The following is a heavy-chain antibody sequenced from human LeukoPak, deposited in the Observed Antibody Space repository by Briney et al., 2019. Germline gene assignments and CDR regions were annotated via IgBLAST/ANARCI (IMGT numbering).Heavy chain of an antibody. D-gene: IGHD6-13*01. CDR2: INHSGST. Sequence: PSETLSPTCAVYGGSFSGYYWSWIRQPPGKGLGWIGEINHSGSTNYNPSLKSRVTISVDTSKNQFSLKLSSVTAADTAVYYCARVPLDPGVAAAGTAFDIWGQGTMVTVSS. J-gene: IGHJ3*02. CDR3: ARVPLDPGVAAAGTAFDI. CDR1: GGSFSGYY. V-gene: IGHV4-34*01.